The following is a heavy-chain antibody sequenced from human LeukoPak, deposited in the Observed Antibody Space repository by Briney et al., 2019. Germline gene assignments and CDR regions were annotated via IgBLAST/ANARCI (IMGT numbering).Heavy chain of an antibody. CDR2: INPNSGGT. CDR1: GYTFTGYY. Sequence: ASVKVSCKASGYTFTGYYMHWVRQAPGQGLEWMGWINPNSGGTNYAQKFQGRVTMTRDTSISTAYMELTRLRSDDTAVYYCAKQFCTSANCLLPNHYYFMDVWGKGTTVTVSS. CDR3: AKQFCTSANCLLPNHYYFMDV. D-gene: IGHD2-2*01. V-gene: IGHV1-2*02. J-gene: IGHJ6*03.